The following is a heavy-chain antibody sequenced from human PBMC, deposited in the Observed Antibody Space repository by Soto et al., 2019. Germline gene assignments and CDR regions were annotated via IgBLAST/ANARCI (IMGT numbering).Heavy chain of an antibody. D-gene: IGHD3-3*01. CDR1: GFTFSDYY. CDR3: ARDRVSVFGVVI. Sequence: GGSLRLSCAASGFTFSDYYMTWIRQAPGKGLEWVSYISSRNSYTKYADSVKGRFTISRDNAKNSLYLQMNSLRAEDTAVYYCARDRVSVFGVVIWGHGTLVTSPQ. J-gene: IGHJ4*01. CDR2: ISSRNSYT. V-gene: IGHV3-11*06.